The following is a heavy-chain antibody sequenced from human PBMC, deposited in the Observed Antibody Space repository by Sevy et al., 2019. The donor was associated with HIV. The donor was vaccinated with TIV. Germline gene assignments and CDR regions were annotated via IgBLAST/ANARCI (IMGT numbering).Heavy chain of an antibody. D-gene: IGHD6-19*01. CDR2: INPNSGGT. CDR1: GYTFTGYY. Sequence: ASVKVSCKASGYTFTGYYMHWVRQAPGQGLEWMGWINPNSGGTNYAQKYQGWVTMTRDTSISTAYMELSRLRSDDTAVYYCARTSSGWYFDAFDIWGQGTMVTVSS. CDR3: ARTSSGWYFDAFDI. J-gene: IGHJ3*02. V-gene: IGHV1-2*04.